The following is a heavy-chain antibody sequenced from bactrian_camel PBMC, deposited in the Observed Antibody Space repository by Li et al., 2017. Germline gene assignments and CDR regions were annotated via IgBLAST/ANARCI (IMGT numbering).Heavy chain of an antibody. CDR2: IRTVGPI. Sequence: HVQLVESGGGSVQAGGSLNLSCAASGYVSSTYCMAWFHQAPGKEREGVAGIRTVGPIYYADSVRGRFTISQDSTKNTVYLQMDSLKPEDTAVYYCVSQEPSTTGFGFWGQGTQVTVS. V-gene: IGHV3S9*01. CDR3: VSQEPSTTGFGF. J-gene: IGHJ6*01. D-gene: IGHD5*01. CDR1: GYVSSTYC.